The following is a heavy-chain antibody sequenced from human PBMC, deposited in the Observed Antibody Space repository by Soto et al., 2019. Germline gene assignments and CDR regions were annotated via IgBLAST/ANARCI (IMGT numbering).Heavy chain of an antibody. J-gene: IGHJ3*02. CDR2: INPATGAA. D-gene: IGHD3-3*01. Sequence: QLHLVQSGAVVKKPGASVTVSCSASGYPVTAYYMHWVRQAPGRGLEWMGGINPATGAAKYTQTFQVRVTMTRDTPPGTVFMELGGPESGDTAVFCLADGGGVGVAGSAAFDMWGQGTLVTVSS. CDR3: ADGGGVGVAGSAAFDM. CDR1: GYPVTAYY. V-gene: IGHV1-2*02.